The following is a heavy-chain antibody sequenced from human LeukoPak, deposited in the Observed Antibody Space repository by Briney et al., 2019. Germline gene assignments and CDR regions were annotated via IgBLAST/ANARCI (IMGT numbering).Heavy chain of an antibody. V-gene: IGHV4-31*03. J-gene: IGHJ6*02. CDR1: GGSISSGGYY. D-gene: IGHD2-15*01. CDR3: ARDRGGSWSRYYYGMDV. Sequence: SQTLSLTCTVSGGSISSGGYYWSWIRQHPGKGLEWIGYIYYSGSTYYNPSLKSRVTISVDTSKNQLSLKLSSVTAADTAVYYCARDRGGSWSRYYYGMDVWGQGTTVTVSS. CDR2: IYYSGST.